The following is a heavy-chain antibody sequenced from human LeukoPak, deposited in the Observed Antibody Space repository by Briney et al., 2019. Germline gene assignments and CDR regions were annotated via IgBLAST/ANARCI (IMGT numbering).Heavy chain of an antibody. Sequence: ASVKVSCKASGYTFTSYDINWVRQATGQWLEWMGWMNPNSGNTGYAQKFQGRVTMTRNTSISTAYLELSSLRPEDTAVYYCARFCSGGSCSRTLFDPWGQGTLVTVSS. D-gene: IGHD2-15*01. CDR1: GYTFTSYD. CDR2: MNPNSGNT. CDR3: ARFCSGGSCSRTLFDP. J-gene: IGHJ5*02. V-gene: IGHV1-8*01.